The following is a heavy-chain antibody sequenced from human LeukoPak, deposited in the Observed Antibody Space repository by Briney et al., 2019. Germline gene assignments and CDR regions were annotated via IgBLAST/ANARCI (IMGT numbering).Heavy chain of an antibody. CDR3: ARGVVPAARGFTAIDY. CDR2: INPNSGGT. D-gene: IGHD2-2*01. Sequence: ASVKVSCKASGYTFTGYYMHWVRQAPGQGLEWMGWINPNSGGTNYAQKFQGRVTMTRDTSISTAYMELGRLRSDDTAVYYCARGVVPAARGFTAIDYWGQGTLVTVSS. CDR1: GYTFTGYY. J-gene: IGHJ4*02. V-gene: IGHV1-2*02.